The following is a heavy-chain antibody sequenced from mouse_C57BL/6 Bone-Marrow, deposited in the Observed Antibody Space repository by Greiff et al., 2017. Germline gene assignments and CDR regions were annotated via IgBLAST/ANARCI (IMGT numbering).Heavy chain of an antibody. CDR3: ASLYDYGEDY. Sequence: DVKLVESGGGLVQPGGSLSLSCAASGFTFTAYYMSWVRQPPGTALEWLGFIRNKANGYTTEYSASVKGRFTISRDNSQSILYLQMNALRAEDSANYYCASLYDYGEDYWGQGTSVTVSS. D-gene: IGHD2-4*01. CDR1: GFTFTAYY. J-gene: IGHJ4*01. V-gene: IGHV7-3*01. CDR2: IRNKANGYTT.